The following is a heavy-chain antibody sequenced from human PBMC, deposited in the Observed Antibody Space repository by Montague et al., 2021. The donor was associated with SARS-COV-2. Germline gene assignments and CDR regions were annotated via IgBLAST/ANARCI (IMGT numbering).Heavy chain of an antibody. CDR1: GFSISSGYY. V-gene: IGHV4-38-2*02. D-gene: IGHD3-3*01. CDR3: ARSGVGIFDFSYFDS. CDR2: MHQNGAT. J-gene: IGHJ4*02. Sequence: SETLSLTCSVSGFSISSGYYWGWIRQTPGKGLEWIGSMHQNGATXYNPSLKRPVTILLDTSKNQFSLSLTSVTAADTAVYYCARSGVGIFDFSYFDSWGQGSLVIVSS.